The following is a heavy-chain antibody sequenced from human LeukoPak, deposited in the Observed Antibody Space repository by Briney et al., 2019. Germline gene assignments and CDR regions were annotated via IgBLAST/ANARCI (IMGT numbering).Heavy chain of an antibody. CDR1: GFTFSNYW. V-gene: IGHV3-7*01. J-gene: IGHJ4*02. CDR3: ARGPFGPDY. Sequence: GGSLRLSCAASGFTFSNYWMSWVRQAPGKGLEWVANIKGDGSYKYYVDSVKGRFTISRDNAKSSVYLQMNSLRAEDTAVYYCARGPFGPDYWGQGTLVTVSS. D-gene: IGHD3-16*01. CDR2: IKGDGSYK.